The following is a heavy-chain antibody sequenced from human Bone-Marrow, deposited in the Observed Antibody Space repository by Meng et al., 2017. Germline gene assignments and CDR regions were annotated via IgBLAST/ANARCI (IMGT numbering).Heavy chain of an antibody. J-gene: IGHJ4*02. CDR1: GFTFSSYS. V-gene: IGHV3-30*04. Sequence: GESLKISCAASGFTFSSYSMHWVRQAPGKGLEWVAVISYDGSNKYYEDSVKGRFTISRDNSKNTLYLQMNSLRAEDTAVYYGARGAYYGWGGYECFDYWGQGTLVTVSS. CDR3: ARGAYYGWGGYECFDY. CDR2: ISYDGSNK. D-gene: IGHD3-10*01.